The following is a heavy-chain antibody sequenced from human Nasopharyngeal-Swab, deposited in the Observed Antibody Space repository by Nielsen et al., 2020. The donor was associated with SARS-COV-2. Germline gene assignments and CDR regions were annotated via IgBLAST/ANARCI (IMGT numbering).Heavy chain of an antibody. CDR3: AREVVGGLVDS. J-gene: IGHJ4*02. CDR1: GGSISSGSIRSYY. CDR2: FSYTGIT. Sequence: SEILSLTCTVSGGSISSGSIRSYYWSWIRQPPGKGLEWIGYFSYTGITKYNPSLKSRVTMSVDMSKNQFSLKLTSVAAADTAVYYCAREVVGGLVDSWGQGTLVTVSS. V-gene: IGHV4-61*01. D-gene: IGHD1-26*01.